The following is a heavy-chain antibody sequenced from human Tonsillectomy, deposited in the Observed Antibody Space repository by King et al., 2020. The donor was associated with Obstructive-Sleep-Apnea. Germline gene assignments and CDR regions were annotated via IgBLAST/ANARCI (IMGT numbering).Heavy chain of an antibody. V-gene: IGHV4-59*08. D-gene: IGHD4-11*01. J-gene: IGHJ2*01. CDR3: ARRRGTDYRATYWSFDL. CDR2: IYYSGST. CDR1: GGSISSYY. Sequence: QLQESGPGLVKPSETLSLTCTVSGGSISSYYWNWIRQPPGKGLEWIGYIYYSGSTNYNPSLKSRVTISVDTAKNQFSLKLSSVTAADTAVYYCARRRGTDYRATYWSFDLWGRGTLVTVSS.